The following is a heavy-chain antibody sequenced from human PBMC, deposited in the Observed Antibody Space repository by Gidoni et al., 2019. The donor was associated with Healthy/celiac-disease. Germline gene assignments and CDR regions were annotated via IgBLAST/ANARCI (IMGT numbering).Heavy chain of an antibody. CDR3: AKETYYYDSSALDY. J-gene: IGHJ4*02. CDR1: GFTFSSYG. Sequence: QEQLVESGGGVVQPGRSLRLSCAASGFTFSSYGMHWVRQAPGKGLEWVAVISYDGSNKYYADSVKGRFTISRDNSKNTLYLQMNSLRAEDTAVYYCAKETYYYDSSALDYWGQGTLVTVSS. CDR2: ISYDGSNK. D-gene: IGHD3-22*01. V-gene: IGHV3-30*18.